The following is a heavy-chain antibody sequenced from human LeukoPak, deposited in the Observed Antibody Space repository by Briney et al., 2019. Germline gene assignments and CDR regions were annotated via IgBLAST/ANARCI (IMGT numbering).Heavy chain of an antibody. V-gene: IGHV1-2*02. Sequence: ASVKVSCKVSGYTLTELSMHWVRQAPGQGLEWMGWINPNSGGTNYAQKFQGRVTMTRDTSISTAYMELSRLRSDDTAVYYCAREAGSSSWYLHPNAFDIWGQGTMATVSS. CDR3: AREAGSSSWYLHPNAFDI. CDR1: GYTLTELS. J-gene: IGHJ3*02. D-gene: IGHD6-13*01. CDR2: INPNSGGT.